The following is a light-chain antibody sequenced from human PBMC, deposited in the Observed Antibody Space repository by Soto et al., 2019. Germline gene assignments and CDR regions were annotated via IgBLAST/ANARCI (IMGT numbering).Light chain of an antibody. CDR3: SSFTIRSPTYV. CDR1: SSDVGGYNY. Sequence: QSALTQPASVSGSPGQSITISCTGSSSDVGGYNYVSWYQQHPGRAPKLMIYDVYNRPSGVSDRFSGSKSGNTASLTISGLQADDEADYYCSSFTIRSPTYVFGSGTKVTVL. J-gene: IGLJ1*01. V-gene: IGLV2-14*01. CDR2: DVY.